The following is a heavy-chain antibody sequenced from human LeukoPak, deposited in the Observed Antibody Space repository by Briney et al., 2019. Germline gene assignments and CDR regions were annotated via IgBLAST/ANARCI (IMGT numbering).Heavy chain of an antibody. CDR3: ARAGVRGPKPPFDY. CDR1: GYTFINYY. CDR2: INPSGSST. D-gene: IGHD3-10*01. J-gene: IGHJ4*02. V-gene: IGHV1-46*01. Sequence: ASVKVSCKASGYTFINYYMHWVRQTPGQGLDWMGIINPSGSSTSYSQKFQGRFTMTRDTSTSTVYMELSSLRSEDTAVYYCARAGVRGPKPPFDYWGQGTLVTVSS.